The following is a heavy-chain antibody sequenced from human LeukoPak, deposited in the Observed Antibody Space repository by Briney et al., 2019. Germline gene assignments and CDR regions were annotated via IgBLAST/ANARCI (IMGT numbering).Heavy chain of an antibody. J-gene: IGHJ4*02. V-gene: IGHV4-59*01. Sequence: PSETLSLTCTVSGGSISSYYWSWIRQPPGKGLEWIGYIYYSGSTNYNPSLKSRVTISVDTSKNQFSLKLSSVTAADTAVYYCARVKSYVGRYYFDYWGQGTLVTVSS. CDR2: IYYSGST. D-gene: IGHD1-26*01. CDR3: ARVKSYVGRYYFDY. CDR1: GGSISSYY.